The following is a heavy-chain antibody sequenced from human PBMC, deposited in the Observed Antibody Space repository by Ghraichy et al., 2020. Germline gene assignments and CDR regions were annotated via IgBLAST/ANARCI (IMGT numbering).Heavy chain of an antibody. J-gene: IGHJ6*03. V-gene: IGHV4-39*01. CDR1: GGSISSSTYY. CDR3: ARALTGSLGRYSYYYMDV. D-gene: IGHD1-20*01. CDR2: INYSGNT. Sequence: SETLSLTCTVSGGSISSSTYYWGWIRQAPGQGLEWIGSINYSGNTYYSPSLKSRVTISVDTSKTQFSLKLSSVTAADTAVYHCARALTGSLGRYSYYYMDVWGKGTTVTVSS.